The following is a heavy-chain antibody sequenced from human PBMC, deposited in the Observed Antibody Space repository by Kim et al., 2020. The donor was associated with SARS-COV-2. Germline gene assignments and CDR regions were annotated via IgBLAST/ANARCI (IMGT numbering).Heavy chain of an antibody. CDR2: IYYSGGT. Sequence: SETLSLTCTVSGDSMSSYYWSWVRQPPGKGLEWIAYIYYSGGTSYNPSLKSRGTISLDTSMNQVSLQLTSVTAADTAVYYCVKGAGRDGFSSPFRGQGTLVTVSS. J-gene: IGHJ4*02. V-gene: IGHV4-59*13. CDR3: VKGAGRDGFSSPF. CDR1: GDSMSSYY. D-gene: IGHD2-15*01.